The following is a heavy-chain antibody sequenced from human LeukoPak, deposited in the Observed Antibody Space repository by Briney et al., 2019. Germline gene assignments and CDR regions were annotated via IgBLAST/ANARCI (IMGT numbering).Heavy chain of an antibody. CDR1: GFTFSSYS. CDR2: ISSSSSYI. CDR3: VKDTLRRSSVTTGWWFDP. Sequence: GGSLSLSCAASGFTFSSYSMKWVRQAPGKGLEWVSSISSSSSYIYYADSVKGRFTISRDNAKNSLYLQMNSLRAEDTALYYCVKDTLRRSSVTTGWWFDPWGQGTLVTVSS. D-gene: IGHD4-17*01. V-gene: IGHV3-21*04. J-gene: IGHJ5*02.